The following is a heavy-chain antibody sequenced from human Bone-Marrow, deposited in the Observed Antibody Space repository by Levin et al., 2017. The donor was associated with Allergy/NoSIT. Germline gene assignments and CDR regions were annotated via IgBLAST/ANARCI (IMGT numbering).Heavy chain of an antibody. CDR3: ARVSVWSNNYDY. D-gene: IGHD6-19*01. V-gene: IGHV4-59*01. Sequence: SETLSLTCTVSGGSISGYYWSWIRQPPGEGLEWIAYIYYGGRTDYNPSLKSRVTLSVDTSKNQFSLKLSSVTAADTAVYYCARVSVWSNNYDYWGQGILVTVSS. CDR2: IYYGGRT. J-gene: IGHJ4*02. CDR1: GGSISGYY.